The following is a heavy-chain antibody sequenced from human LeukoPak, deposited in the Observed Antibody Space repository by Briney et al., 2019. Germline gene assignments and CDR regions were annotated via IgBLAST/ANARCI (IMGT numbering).Heavy chain of an antibody. D-gene: IGHD2-8*01. V-gene: IGHV3-20*04. J-gene: IGHJ4*02. Sequence: GGSLRLSCAASGFAFDGYGMSWVRQAPGKGLEWVSGINWNGGSTGYADSVKGRFTISRDNAKNSLYLQMNSLRAEDTALYYCARDYPLALGCTNGVCFGPGDYWGQGTLVTVSS. CDR1: GFAFDGYG. CDR3: ARDYPLALGCTNGVCFGPGDY. CDR2: INWNGGST.